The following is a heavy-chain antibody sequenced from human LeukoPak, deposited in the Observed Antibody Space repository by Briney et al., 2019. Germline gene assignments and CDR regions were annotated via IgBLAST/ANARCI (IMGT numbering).Heavy chain of an antibody. V-gene: IGHV4-39*01. CDR3: ATHRRPGSGGYENAFEI. Sequence: SETLSLTCTVSGASIGSTTYYWDWFRQPPGKGLEWIGNIYDGGSTHYNPSLKSRLTMSVDTSKNHFSRRLNSVTAADTAIYYCATHRRPGSGGYENAFEIWGQGTMVTVSS. J-gene: IGHJ3*02. CDR2: IYDGGST. D-gene: IGHD5-12*01. CDR1: GASIGSTTYY.